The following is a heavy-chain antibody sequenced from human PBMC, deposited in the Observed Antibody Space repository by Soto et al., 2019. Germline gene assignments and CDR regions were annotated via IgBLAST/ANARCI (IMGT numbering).Heavy chain of an antibody. Sequence: EVQLVESGGGLVKPGGSLRLSCAASGFTSTNAWMNWVRQAPGQGLEWVGRLKGKNEGGTTDYAAPVNGRFIISRDDAKNTLYLPMNSPKTADTAVYYCTTRWRGPFDYWGKGALVTVSS. CDR2: LKGKNEGGTT. D-gene: IGHD2-15*01. V-gene: IGHV3-15*07. CDR1: GFTSTNAW. CDR3: TTRWRGPFDY. J-gene: IGHJ4*02.